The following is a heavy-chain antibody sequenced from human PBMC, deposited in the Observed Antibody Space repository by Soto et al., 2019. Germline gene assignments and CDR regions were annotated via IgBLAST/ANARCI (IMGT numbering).Heavy chain of an antibody. CDR2: ISAHNGNT. CDR3: ARGRYGDY. Sequence: QVHLVQSGAEVKKPGASVKVSCKGSGYAFTTYGITWVRQAPGQGLGGRGWISAHNGNTNYAQKLQGRVTVTRDTSTSTAYMELRSLRSDDTAVYYCARGRYGDYWGQGALVTVSS. V-gene: IGHV1-18*01. D-gene: IGHD1-1*01. J-gene: IGHJ4*02. CDR1: GYAFTTYG.